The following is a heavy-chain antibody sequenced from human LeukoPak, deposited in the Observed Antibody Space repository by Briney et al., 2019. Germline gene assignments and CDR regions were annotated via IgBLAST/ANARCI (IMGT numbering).Heavy chain of an antibody. CDR2: ISAYNGNT. CDR3: TRDRLDYCSSTSCYPYYYYMDV. J-gene: IGHJ6*03. V-gene: IGHV1-18*01. Sequence: GASVKVSCKASGYTFTSYGISWVRQAPGQGLEWMGWISAYNGNTNYARKLQGRVTVTTDTSTSTAYMEPRSLTSGDTAVYYCTRDRLDYCSSTSCYPYYYYMDVWGKGTTITVSS. D-gene: IGHD2-2*01. CDR1: GYTFTSYG.